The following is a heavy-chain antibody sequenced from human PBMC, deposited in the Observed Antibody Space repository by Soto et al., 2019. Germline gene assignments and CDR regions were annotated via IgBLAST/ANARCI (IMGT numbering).Heavy chain of an antibody. CDR3: ARDGGTVATIIGDAFDI. J-gene: IGHJ3*02. Sequence: SATLSLTCAISGERVSSNSASWNWFRQSPSRGLEWLGRTYYRSKWYNDYAVSVKSRITINPDTSKNQFSLQLNSVTPEDTAVYYCARDGGTVATIIGDAFDIWGQGTMVTVSS. D-gene: IGHD5-12*01. CDR1: GERVSSNSAS. CDR2: TYYRSKWYN. V-gene: IGHV6-1*01.